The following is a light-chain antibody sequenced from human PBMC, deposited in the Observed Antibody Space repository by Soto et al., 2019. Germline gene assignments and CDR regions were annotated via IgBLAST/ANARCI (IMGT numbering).Light chain of an antibody. CDR2: QDS. CDR3: QAWDSSTAVV. Sequence: SYELTQPPSVSVSPGQTASITCSGDKLGDKYACWYQQKPGQSPVLVIYQDSKRPSGIPERFSGSNSGNTATLTISGTQAXXXXXYYCQAWDSSTAVVFGGGTKVTVL. J-gene: IGLJ2*01. V-gene: IGLV3-1*01. CDR1: KLGDKY.